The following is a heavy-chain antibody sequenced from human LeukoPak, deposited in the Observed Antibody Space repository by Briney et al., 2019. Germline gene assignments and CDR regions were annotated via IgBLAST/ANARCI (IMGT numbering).Heavy chain of an antibody. V-gene: IGHV4-31*03. D-gene: IGHD5-24*01. Sequence: TSQTLSLTCTVSGGSISSGGYYWTWIRQHPGKGLEWIGYIYYSGSIYYTPSLKSRLSISVDTSKNQFSLKLNSVTAADTAVYYCARDSGNLAFHIWGQGTMVIVSS. J-gene: IGHJ3*02. CDR1: GGSISSGGYY. CDR2: IYYSGSI. CDR3: ARDSGNLAFHI.